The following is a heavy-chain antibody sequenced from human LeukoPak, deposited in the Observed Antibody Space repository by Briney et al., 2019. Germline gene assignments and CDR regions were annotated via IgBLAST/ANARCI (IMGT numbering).Heavy chain of an antibody. CDR2: MNPNSGNT. J-gene: IGHJ4*02. CDR3: ATDIVVVTGTHPFDH. Sequence: ASVKVSCKASGYTFTSYDINWVRQATGQGLEWMGWMNPNSGNTGYAQKFQGRVTITRNTSISTAYMELSSLRSEDTAVYYCATDIVVVTGTHPFDHWGQGTLVTVSS. D-gene: IGHD2-21*02. V-gene: IGHV1-8*03. CDR1: GYTFTSYD.